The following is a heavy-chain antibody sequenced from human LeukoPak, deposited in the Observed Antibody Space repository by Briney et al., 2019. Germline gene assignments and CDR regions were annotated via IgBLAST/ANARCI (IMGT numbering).Heavy chain of an antibody. CDR3: ARHPITMIVPYYFDY. D-gene: IGHD3-22*01. J-gene: IGHJ4*02. V-gene: IGHV5-51*01. Sequence: GESLKISCRGSGYTFSNNWIGWVRQMPGKGLEWMGIIYPGDSDTRYSPSFQGQVTISADKSISTAYLQWSSLKASDTAMYYCARHPITMIVPYYFDYWGQGTLVTVSS. CDR1: GYTFSNNW. CDR2: IYPGDSDT.